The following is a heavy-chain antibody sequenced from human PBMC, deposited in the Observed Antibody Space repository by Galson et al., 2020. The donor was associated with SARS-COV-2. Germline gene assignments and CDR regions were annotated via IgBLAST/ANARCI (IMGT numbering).Heavy chain of an antibody. J-gene: IGHJ6*02. D-gene: IGHD3-16*01. Sequence: TGGSLRLSCAASGFTFSSYGMHWVRQAPGKGLEWVAVISYDGSNKYYADSVKGRFTISRDNSKNTLYLQMNSLRADDTALYYCAKDGGDGYAPDYYYCMDVWGQGTTVTVSS. CDR1: GFTFSSYG. CDR2: ISYDGSNK. CDR3: AKDGGDGYAPDYYYCMDV. V-gene: IGHV3-30*18.